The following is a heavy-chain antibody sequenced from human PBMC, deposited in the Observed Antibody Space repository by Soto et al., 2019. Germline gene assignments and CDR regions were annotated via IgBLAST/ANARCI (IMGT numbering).Heavy chain of an antibody. V-gene: IGHV1-69*02. D-gene: IGHD3-10*01. CDR2: INPILSMS. J-gene: IGHJ4*02. Sequence: QVQLVQSGAEVKRPGSSVKVSCKASGDTFAFYSINWVRQAPGLGLEWMGRINPILSMSNYAQRFQGRVTMKADKSTSTAYMILNSLRSEDPAMYYCATGYGSAYRAFDYWGQGALVTVSS. CDR1: GDTFAFYS. CDR3: ATGYGSAYRAFDY.